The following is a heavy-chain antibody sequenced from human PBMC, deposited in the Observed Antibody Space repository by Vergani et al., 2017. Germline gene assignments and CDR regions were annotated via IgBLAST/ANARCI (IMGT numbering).Heavy chain of an antibody. CDR2: IRYDGSNK. CDR3: AKDQVGYCSSTSCSGPDY. J-gene: IGHJ4*02. D-gene: IGHD2-2*01. V-gene: IGHV3-30*02. Sequence: QVQLVESGGGVVQPGGSLRLSCAASGFTFSSYGMHWVRQAPGKGLEWVAFIRYDGSNKYYEDSVKGRFTISRDNSKNTLYLQMNSLRADDTGVYYCAKDQVGYCSSTSCSGPDYWGQGTLVTVSS. CDR1: GFTFSSYG.